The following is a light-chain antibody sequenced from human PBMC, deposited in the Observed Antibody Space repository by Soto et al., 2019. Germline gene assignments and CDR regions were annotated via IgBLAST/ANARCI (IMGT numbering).Light chain of an antibody. CDR3: QQYNSYSST. CDR1: QSISSW. J-gene: IGKJ1*01. V-gene: IGKV1-5*01. Sequence: DIHMTQSPSTLSASVGDRVTITCRASQSISSWLAWYKQKPGKAPKLLIYDASILKSGVPSRFSGVGSGTDFTLTISSLQPDDFATYYCQQYNSYSSTFGQGTKVDIK. CDR2: DAS.